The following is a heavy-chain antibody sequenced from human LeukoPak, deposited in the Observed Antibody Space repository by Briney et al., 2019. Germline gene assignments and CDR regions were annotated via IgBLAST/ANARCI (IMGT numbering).Heavy chain of an antibody. CDR1: GFTFSSYS. Sequence: PGGSLRLSCAASGFTFSSYSMNWVRQAPGKGLEWVSSISSSSSYIYYADSVKGRFTISRDNAKNSLYLQMNSLRAEDTAVYYCARDRTAQLYDYGAKNAFDIWGRGTKVTVSS. J-gene: IGHJ3*02. CDR3: ARDRTAQLYDYGAKNAFDI. CDR2: ISSSSSYI. V-gene: IGHV3-21*01. D-gene: IGHD4-17*01.